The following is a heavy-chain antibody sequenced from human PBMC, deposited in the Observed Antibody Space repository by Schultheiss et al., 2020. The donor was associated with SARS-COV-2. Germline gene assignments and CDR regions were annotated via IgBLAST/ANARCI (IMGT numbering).Heavy chain of an antibody. CDR2: IYPGDSDT. CDR1: GYSFTSYW. J-gene: IGHJ4*02. D-gene: IGHD1-26*01. CDR3: ARQKVGAPWGYDY. V-gene: IGHV5-51*01. Sequence: KVSCKGSGYSFTSYWIGWVRQMPGKGLEWMGIIYPGDSDTRYSPSFQGQVTISADKSISTAYLQWSSLKASDTAMYYCARQKVGAPWGYDYWGQGTLVTVSS.